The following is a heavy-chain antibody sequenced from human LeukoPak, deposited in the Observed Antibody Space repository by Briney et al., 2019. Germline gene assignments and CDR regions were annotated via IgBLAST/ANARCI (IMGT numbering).Heavy chain of an antibody. V-gene: IGHV3-23*01. Sequence: SGGSLRLSCAASGFTFSSYAMSWVRQAPGKGLEWVSAISGSGGSTYYADSVKGRFTISRDNSKNTLYLQMNSLRAEDTAVYYCAKDPETYYYGSGSPVDYWGQGTLVTVSS. D-gene: IGHD3-10*01. CDR1: GFTFSSYA. CDR3: AKDPETYYYGSGSPVDY. J-gene: IGHJ4*02. CDR2: ISGSGGST.